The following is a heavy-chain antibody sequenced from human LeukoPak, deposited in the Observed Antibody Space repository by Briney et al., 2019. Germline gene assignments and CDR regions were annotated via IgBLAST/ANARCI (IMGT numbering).Heavy chain of an antibody. D-gene: IGHD3-3*01. V-gene: IGHV4-39*07. J-gene: IGHJ3*02. CDR2: IYYSGST. CDR3: ARDLYDFWSGYYLGHDAFDI. CDR1: GGSISSSSYY. Sequence: SETLSLTCTVSGGSISSSSYYWGWIRQPPGKGLEWIGSIYYSGSTYYNPSLKSRVTISVDTSKNQFSLKLSSVTAADTAVYYCARDLYDFWSGYYLGHDAFDIWGQGTMVTVSS.